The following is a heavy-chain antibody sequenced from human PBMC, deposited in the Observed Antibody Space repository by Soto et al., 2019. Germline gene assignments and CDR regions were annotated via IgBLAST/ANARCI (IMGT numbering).Heavy chain of an antibody. CDR1: GGTFSSFA. J-gene: IGHJ5*02. D-gene: IGHD3-3*01. CDR3: AEVSYNDSHGLNLRFCWFGP. V-gene: IGHV1-69*01. CDR2: IIPIFDTR. Sequence: QVHLVQSGAEVKKPGSSVSVSCKASGGTFSSFAITWVRQAPGQGFEWMGEIIPIFDTRNYAQKFQGRLTLPVDESTTAAYLGLSSLRSEETAVYYCAEVSYNDSHGLNLRFCWFGPWGQGTLVTVSS.